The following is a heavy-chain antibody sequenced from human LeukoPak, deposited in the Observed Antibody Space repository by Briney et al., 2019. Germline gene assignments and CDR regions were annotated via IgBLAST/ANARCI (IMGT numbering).Heavy chain of an antibody. Sequence: APVKVSCKASGYTFTSYYMHWVRQAPGQGLEWMGIINPSGGSTSYAQKFQGRVTMTRDTSTSTVYMELSSLRSEDTAVYYCARAAAVGEDYMDVWGKGTTVTVSS. CDR2: INPSGGST. V-gene: IGHV1-46*01. CDR3: ARAAAVGEDYMDV. J-gene: IGHJ6*03. D-gene: IGHD6-13*01. CDR1: GYTFTSYY.